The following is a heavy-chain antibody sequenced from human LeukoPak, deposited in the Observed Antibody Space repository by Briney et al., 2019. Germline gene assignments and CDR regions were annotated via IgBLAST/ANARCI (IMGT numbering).Heavy chain of an antibody. Sequence: SETLSLTCAVSGDSISGGGYSWSWIRQPPGKGLEWIGYIYYSGTTYYNPSLKSRVTISVDTSKNQFSLKLNSVTAADTAVYYCARLVRGYMDVWGKGTTVTVSS. J-gene: IGHJ6*03. CDR1: GDSISGGGYS. CDR3: ARLVRGYMDV. CDR2: IYYSGTT. D-gene: IGHD2-2*01. V-gene: IGHV4-30-4*07.